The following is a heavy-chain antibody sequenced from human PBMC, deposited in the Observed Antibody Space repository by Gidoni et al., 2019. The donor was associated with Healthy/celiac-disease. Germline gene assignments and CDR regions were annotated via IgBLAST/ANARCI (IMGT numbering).Heavy chain of an antibody. J-gene: IGHJ4*02. CDR1: VGPVSTYD. D-gene: IGHD6-13*01. V-gene: IGHV1-69*01. CDR2: IHPIFGTA. Sequence: QVQLVQSGAAVKQPGSSVKVSCKASVGPVSTYDISWVRQAPGPGLEWMGGIHPIFGTANYAQKFQGRVTITADESTSTAYRELSSLRSEDTAVYSCARDSRWLRGIAAAGRFDYWGQGTLVTVSS. CDR3: ARDSRWLRGIAAAGRFDY.